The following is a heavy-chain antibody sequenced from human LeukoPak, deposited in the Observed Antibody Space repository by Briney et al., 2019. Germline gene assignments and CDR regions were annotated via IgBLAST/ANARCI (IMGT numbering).Heavy chain of an antibody. Sequence: ASVKVSCKASGYTFTSYGISWVRQAPGQGLEWMGWISAYNDNTNYAQKLQGRVTMTTDTSTSTAYMELRSLRSDDTAVYYCAREHHYDSSGYYHGKYYFDYWGQGTLVTVSS. V-gene: IGHV1-18*01. CDR2: ISAYNDNT. J-gene: IGHJ4*02. CDR3: AREHHYDSSGYYHGKYYFDY. D-gene: IGHD3-22*01. CDR1: GYTFTSYG.